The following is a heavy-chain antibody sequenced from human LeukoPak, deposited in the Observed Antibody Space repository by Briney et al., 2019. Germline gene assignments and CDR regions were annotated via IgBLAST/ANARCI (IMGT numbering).Heavy chain of an antibody. CDR1: GFTFSSCS. Sequence: GGSLRLSCAASGFTFSSCSMNWVRQAPGKGLDWVSSISSSSSYIYYADSVKGRFTISRDNAKNSLYLQMNSLRVEDTAVYYCAGDSSNWNIDYWGQGTPVTVSS. D-gene: IGHD6-13*01. V-gene: IGHV3-21*01. J-gene: IGHJ4*02. CDR3: AGDSSNWNIDY. CDR2: ISSSSSYI.